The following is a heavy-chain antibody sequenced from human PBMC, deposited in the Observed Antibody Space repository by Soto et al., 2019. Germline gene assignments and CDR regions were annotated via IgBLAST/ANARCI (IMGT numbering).Heavy chain of an antibody. Sequence: QVQLVQSGAEVKKPGSSVKVSCKASGGTFSSYAISWVRQAPGQGLEWMGGIIPIFGTANYAQKFQGRVTITADESTSTAYMELSSLRSEDTAVYYCARDVGPNPYYDFWSGVNWFDTWGQGTLVTVSS. CDR1: GGTFSSYA. D-gene: IGHD3-3*01. V-gene: IGHV1-69*01. CDR3: ARDVGPNPYYDFWSGVNWFDT. CDR2: IIPIFGTA. J-gene: IGHJ5*02.